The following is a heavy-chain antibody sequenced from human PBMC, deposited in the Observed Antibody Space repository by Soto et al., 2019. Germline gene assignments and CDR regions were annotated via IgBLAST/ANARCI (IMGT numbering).Heavy chain of an antibody. Sequence: EVQLVESGGGLIQPGGSLRLSCAASGFTVSSNYMSWVRQAPGKGLEWVSVIYSGGSTYYADSVKGRFTISRDNSKNTLYLQMNSLRAEDTAVYYCASAIFAPPWKYGMDVWGQGTTVTVSS. V-gene: IGHV3-53*01. J-gene: IGHJ6*02. CDR1: GFTVSSNY. D-gene: IGHD3-3*01. CDR3: ASAIFAPPWKYGMDV. CDR2: IYSGGST.